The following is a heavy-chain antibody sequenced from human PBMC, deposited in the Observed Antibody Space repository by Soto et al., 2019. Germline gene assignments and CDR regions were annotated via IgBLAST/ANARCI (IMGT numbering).Heavy chain of an antibody. CDR2: MYYFGIVNT. J-gene: IGHJ4*02. CDR1: GDSISSGGYS. Sequence: SETLSLTCAVSGDSISSGGYSWCWIRQPPGKGLEWIGYMYYFGIVNTNYNPSLKSRVTISVDTSKNQFSLKLSSVTAADTAVYYCARHSPDFDWLSQFDYWGQGSLVTVSS. CDR3: ARHSPDFDWLSQFDY. D-gene: IGHD3-9*01. V-gene: IGHV4-61*08.